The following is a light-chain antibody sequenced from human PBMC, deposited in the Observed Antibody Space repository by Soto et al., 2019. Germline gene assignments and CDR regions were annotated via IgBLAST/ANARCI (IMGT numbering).Light chain of an antibody. CDR3: QQYDSSPRT. Sequence: VLTQSPRTLSLSPGQRATLSCRASQTVNNNFVAWYQQKPGQAPSLLIYGVSDRATGVPDRFSGSGSGTDFTLTISRLEPEDFAVYYCQQYDSSPRTFGQGTKVE. CDR2: GVS. V-gene: IGKV3-20*01. CDR1: QTVNNNF. J-gene: IGKJ1*01.